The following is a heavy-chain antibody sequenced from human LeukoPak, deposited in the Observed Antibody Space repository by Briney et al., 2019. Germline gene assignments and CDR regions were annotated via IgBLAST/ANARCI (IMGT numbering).Heavy chain of an antibody. CDR2: IYDSGST. D-gene: IGHD3-3*01. Sequence: PSETLSLTCSVSGGSISSYYWSWIRQPPGKGLEWIGYIYDSGSTSYNPSLQSRVTISIDTSKNQLSLRLTSVTAADTAVYYCARGGSYYDFWSGYYDYYYYMDVWGKGTTVTVSS. V-gene: IGHV4-59*01. CDR1: GGSISSYY. J-gene: IGHJ6*03. CDR3: ARGGSYYDFWSGYYDYYYYMDV.